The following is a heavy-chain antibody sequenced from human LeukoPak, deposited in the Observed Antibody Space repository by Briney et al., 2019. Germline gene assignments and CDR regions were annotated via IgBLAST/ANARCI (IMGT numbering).Heavy chain of an antibody. CDR3: ATSSGWYRFDS. Sequence: PSGTLSLTCTVSGASISEINCGNWVRLSPGKGLEWIGEVFHTGNTHYNPSLKSRLTISVDTSKIQVSLRLNSVTAADTALYYCATSSGWYRFDSWGRGTLVTVSS. D-gene: IGHD6-19*01. J-gene: IGHJ4*02. CDR1: GASISEINC. CDR2: VFHTGNT. V-gene: IGHV4-4*02.